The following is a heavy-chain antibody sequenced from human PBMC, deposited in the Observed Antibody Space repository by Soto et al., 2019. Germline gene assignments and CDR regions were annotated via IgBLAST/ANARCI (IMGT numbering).Heavy chain of an antibody. J-gene: IGHJ5*02. CDR3: AKDPYVGWYCSGGTCPIAS. D-gene: IGHD2-15*01. V-gene: IGHV3-23*01. Sequence: EVRLLESGGGLVEPGGSLRLSCTGSGFNFETYGITWVRQAPGKGLEWVSGISGSGDSTYFADSVKGRFTISRDNAKKTVYLQLSSLRAEDTATYYCAKDPYVGWYCSGGTCPIASWGQGTLVIVSS. CDR2: ISGSGDST. CDR1: GFNFETYG.